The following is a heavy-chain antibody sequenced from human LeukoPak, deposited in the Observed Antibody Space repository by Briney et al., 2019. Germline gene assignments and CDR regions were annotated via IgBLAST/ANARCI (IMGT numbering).Heavy chain of an antibody. D-gene: IGHD7-27*01. J-gene: IGHJ4*02. CDR3: VRESGDLGKTYDS. V-gene: IGHV4-59*12. Sequence: PSETLSLTCTVSGGSISSYYWSWIRQPPGKGLEWIGYIYYSGSTNYNPSLKSRVIISLDTPKNQFSLNLSSVTAADTAVYYCVRESGDLGKTYDSWGQGTLVTVSS. CDR2: IYYSGST. CDR1: GGSISSYY.